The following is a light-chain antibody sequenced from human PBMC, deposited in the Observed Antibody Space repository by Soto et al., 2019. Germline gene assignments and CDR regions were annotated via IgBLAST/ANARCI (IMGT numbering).Light chain of an antibody. Sequence: EIVMTHSPATLSVSPGERATLSCRASQSVSNNLAWYQQKPGQAPRLLIYGASTRATAIPARFSVSGSGTEFTLTISSLQSEDFAVYFCQQYDNWPYTFGQGTKLESK. V-gene: IGKV3-15*01. CDR2: GAS. CDR3: QQYDNWPYT. CDR1: QSVSNN. J-gene: IGKJ2*01.